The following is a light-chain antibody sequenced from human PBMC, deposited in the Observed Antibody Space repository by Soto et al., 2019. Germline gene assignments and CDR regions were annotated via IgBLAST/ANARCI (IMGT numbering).Light chain of an antibody. CDR2: DVS. CDR3: SSYTSSSTYV. CDR1: SSDVGAYNY. Sequence: QSALTQPGPVSGSPGESITISCKGTSSDVGAYNYVSWYQQHPGKAPKLMIYDVSNRPSGVSNRFSGSKSGNTASLTISGLQAEDESDYYCSSYTSSSTYVFGTGTKVTV. J-gene: IGLJ1*01. V-gene: IGLV2-14*03.